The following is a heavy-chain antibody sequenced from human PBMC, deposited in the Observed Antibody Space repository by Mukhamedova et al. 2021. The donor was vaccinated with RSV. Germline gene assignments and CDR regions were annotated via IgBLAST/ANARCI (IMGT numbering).Heavy chain of an antibody. Sequence: TFSSHGMHWVRPAPAKGLDWFSFIRSDGNYKNYVESVKARYTISRDKSKTTLYLQMNSLRTEDTAVYYCARDGLAATNWDLYFDL. V-gene: IGHV3-30*02. D-gene: IGHD6-13*01. CDR1: TFSSHG. J-gene: IGHJ2*01. CDR3: ARDGLAATNWDLYFDL. CDR2: IRSDGNYK.